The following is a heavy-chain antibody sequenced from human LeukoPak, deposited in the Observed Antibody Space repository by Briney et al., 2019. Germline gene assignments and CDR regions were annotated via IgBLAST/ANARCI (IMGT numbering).Heavy chain of an antibody. CDR1: GGSISSYY. D-gene: IGHD6-19*01. CDR3: ARCAVADAFDI. Sequence: SETLSLTCTVSGGSISSYYWSWIRQPPGKGLEWIGYIYYSGSTNYNPSLKSRVTISVDTSKNQFSLKLSSVTAADTAVYYCARCAVADAFDIWGQGTMVTVSS. J-gene: IGHJ3*02. V-gene: IGHV4-59*12. CDR2: IYYSGST.